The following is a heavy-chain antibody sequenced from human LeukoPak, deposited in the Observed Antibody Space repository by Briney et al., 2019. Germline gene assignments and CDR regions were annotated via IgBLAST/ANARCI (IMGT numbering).Heavy chain of an antibody. CDR3: ARRISTRRGETCSSTSCYFDY. D-gene: IGHD2-2*01. CDR1: GFSISSGYF. V-gene: IGHV4-38-2*01. Sequence: SSETLSLTXAVSGFSISSGYFWAWIRESPGKGLEWIGSIFHSGITYYNPSLKSRITISVDTSKNQFSLRLSSVTAADTAVYYCARRISTRRGETCSSTSCYFDYWGQGTLVTVSS. J-gene: IGHJ4*02. CDR2: IFHSGIT.